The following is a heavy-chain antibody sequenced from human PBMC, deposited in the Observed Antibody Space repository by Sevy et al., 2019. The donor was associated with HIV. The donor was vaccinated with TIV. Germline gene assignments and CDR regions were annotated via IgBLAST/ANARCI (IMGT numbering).Heavy chain of an antibody. D-gene: IGHD4-17*01. CDR2: IKQEGSEK. CDR1: GLSISSYW. CDR3: ASWTTVFDY. V-gene: IGHV3-7*03. Sequence: GSLRLSCAVFGLSISSYWMNWVRQAPGKGLEWVANIKQEGSEKNYVDSVKGRFTISRDNAKNSLYLQLNSLRAEDTAVYYCASWTTVFDYWGQGTLVTVSS. J-gene: IGHJ4*02.